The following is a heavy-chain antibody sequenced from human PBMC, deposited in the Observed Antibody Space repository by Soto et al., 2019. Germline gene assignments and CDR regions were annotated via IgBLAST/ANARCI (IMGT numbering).Heavy chain of an antibody. J-gene: IGHJ6*02. CDR3: ARGRSNSSGWYYYYYGMDX. D-gene: IGHD6-19*01. CDR2: INHSGST. Sequence: SETLSLTCAVYGGSFSGYYWSWIRQPPGKGLEWIGEINHSGSTNYNPSLKSRVTISVETSKNQFSLKLSSVTAADTAVHYCARGRSNSSGWYYYYYGMDXWGQGTTVTVS. V-gene: IGHV4-34*01. CDR1: GGSFSGYY.